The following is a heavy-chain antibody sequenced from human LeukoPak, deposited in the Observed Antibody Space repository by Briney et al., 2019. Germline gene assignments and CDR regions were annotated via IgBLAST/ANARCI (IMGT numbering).Heavy chain of an antibody. Sequence: GASVKVSCKASGYTFTSYYMHWVRQAPGQGLEWMGIINPSGGSTSYAQKFQGRVTMTRDTSTSTVYMELSSLRPEDTAVYYCARGPIVVVVAATYGMDVWGQGTTVTVSS. J-gene: IGHJ6*02. CDR3: ARGPIVVVVAATYGMDV. CDR2: INPSGGST. D-gene: IGHD2-15*01. CDR1: GYTFTSYY. V-gene: IGHV1-46*01.